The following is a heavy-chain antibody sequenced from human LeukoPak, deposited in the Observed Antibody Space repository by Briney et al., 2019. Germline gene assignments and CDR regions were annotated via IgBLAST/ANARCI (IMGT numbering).Heavy chain of an antibody. CDR3: VRYTSSWYRGYFDY. CDR2: INHSGST. V-gene: IGHV4-34*08. J-gene: IGHJ4*02. Sequence: GSLRLSCAASGFTVSNNYMSWVRQPPGKGLEWIGEINHSGSTNYNPSLKSRVIISVDTSKNQFSLNLSSVIAADTAVYYCVRYTSSWYRGYFDYWGQGTLVTVSS. D-gene: IGHD6-13*01. CDR1: GFTVSNNY.